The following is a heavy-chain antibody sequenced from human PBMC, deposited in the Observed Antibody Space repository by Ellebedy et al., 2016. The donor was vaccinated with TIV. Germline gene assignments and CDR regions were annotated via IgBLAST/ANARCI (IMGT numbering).Heavy chain of an antibody. V-gene: IGHV3-11*01. Sequence: GGSLRLXXAASGFSSSDYYTSWIRQAPGEGLEWVSYISDSGSMIHYADSVKGRFTISRDNSKNSLYLQMNNLRAEDTAVYYCARISSGRSFYGMDVWGQGTTVTVSS. D-gene: IGHD6-19*01. CDR1: GFSSSDYY. CDR2: ISDSGSMI. CDR3: ARISSGRSFYGMDV. J-gene: IGHJ6*02.